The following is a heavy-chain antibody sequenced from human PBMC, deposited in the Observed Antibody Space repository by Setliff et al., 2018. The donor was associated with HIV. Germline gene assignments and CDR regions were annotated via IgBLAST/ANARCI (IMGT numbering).Heavy chain of an antibody. CDR3: ARGGLGFLDWCLPDS. CDR2: ISGLTGEV. Sequence: ASVKVSCKASGYDFSSYSMMWVRQMPGQGLEWLGWISGLTGEVRLAKEFQGRVTLTTSAYTAYMELKSLRSEDRGVYYCARGGLGFLDWCLPDSWGHGTLVTVSS. J-gene: IGHJ5*01. D-gene: IGHD2-21*02. CDR1: GYDFSSYS. V-gene: IGHV1-18*04.